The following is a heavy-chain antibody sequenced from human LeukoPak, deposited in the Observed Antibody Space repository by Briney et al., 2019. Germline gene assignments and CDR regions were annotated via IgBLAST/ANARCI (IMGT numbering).Heavy chain of an antibody. CDR2: ISSEGGST. Sequence: GGSLSLSCAASGFTFSSFAMHWVRQAPGKGLQYVSAISSEGGSTYYADSEKGRFTISRDNSKNTLYLQMGSLRVEDMAVYYCARRYCSSSSCSPLGYWGQGTLVTVSS. V-gene: IGHV3-64*02. CDR3: ARRYCSSSSCSPLGY. CDR1: GFTFSSFA. D-gene: IGHD2-2*01. J-gene: IGHJ4*02.